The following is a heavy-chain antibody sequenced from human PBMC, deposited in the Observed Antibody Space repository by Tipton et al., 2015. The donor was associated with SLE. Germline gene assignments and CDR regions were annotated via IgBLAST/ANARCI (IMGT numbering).Heavy chain of an antibody. CDR2: VYYRGNA. D-gene: IGHD6-25*01. Sequence: TLSLTCTVSGDSIANSNYFYWGWIRQPPGKGLEWIGSVYYRGNAYYNPSLESRVTMSVDTSKNQFSLRLNSVTAADTAIYYCAREGIGSKQLRDPWGQGIRATVSS. J-gene: IGHJ5*02. V-gene: IGHV4-39*07. CDR3: AREGIGSKQLRDP. CDR1: GDSIANSNYFY.